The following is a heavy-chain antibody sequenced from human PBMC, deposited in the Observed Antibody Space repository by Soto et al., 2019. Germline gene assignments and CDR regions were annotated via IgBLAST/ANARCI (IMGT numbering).Heavy chain of an antibody. D-gene: IGHD3-9*01. Sequence: QVQLQESGPGLVKPSETLSLTCTVSGGSISSYYWSWIRQPPGKGLEWIGYIYYSGSTNYNPSLKSRVTISVDTSKNHFSLKLSSVTAADTAVFSCAREGYAILTGYAYARGAFDMWGQGTMVTVSS. J-gene: IGHJ3*02. V-gene: IGHV4-59*01. CDR2: IYYSGST. CDR3: AREGYAILTGYAYARGAFDM. CDR1: GGSISSYY.